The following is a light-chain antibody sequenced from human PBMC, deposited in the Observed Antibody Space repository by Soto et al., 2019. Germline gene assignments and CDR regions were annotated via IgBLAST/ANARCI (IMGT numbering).Light chain of an antibody. CDR1: SSDIGAYIF. Sequence: QSVLTQPASVSGSPGQSITISCTGTSSDIGAYIFVSWYQQYPGKAPKLIIYEVSNRPSGVSNRFSGSKSGTAASLTISGLQTEDEADYFCFSFTTNWSHVFGTGTKVNVL. V-gene: IGLV2-14*01. J-gene: IGLJ1*01. CDR3: FSFTTNWSHV. CDR2: EVS.